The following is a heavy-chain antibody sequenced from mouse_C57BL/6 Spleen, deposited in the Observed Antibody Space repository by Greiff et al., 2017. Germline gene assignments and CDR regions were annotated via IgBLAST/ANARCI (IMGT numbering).Heavy chain of an antibody. CDR1: GFTFSDYY. Sequence: EVMLVESEGGLVQPGSSMKLSCTASGFTFSDYYMAWVRQVPEKGLEWVANINYDGSSTYYLDSLKSRFIISRDNAKNILYLQMSSLKSEDTATYYCARDGRANFHYFDYWGQGTTLTVSS. V-gene: IGHV5-16*01. J-gene: IGHJ2*01. CDR3: ARDGRANFHYFDY. D-gene: IGHD3-1*01. CDR2: INYDGSST.